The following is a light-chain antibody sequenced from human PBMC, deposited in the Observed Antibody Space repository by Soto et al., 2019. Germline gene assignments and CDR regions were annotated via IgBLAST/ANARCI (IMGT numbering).Light chain of an antibody. CDR2: KAS. CDR1: QSISTW. CDR3: QQYNRYPYT. Sequence: DIQMTQSPSTLSASVGDRVTITCRASQSISTWLAWYQQKRGQAPKLLIYKASSLESGVTSRFSGSGSGTELTLTISSLQPDDVATYYCQQYNRYPYTFGQGTKLEIK. J-gene: IGKJ2*01. V-gene: IGKV1-5*03.